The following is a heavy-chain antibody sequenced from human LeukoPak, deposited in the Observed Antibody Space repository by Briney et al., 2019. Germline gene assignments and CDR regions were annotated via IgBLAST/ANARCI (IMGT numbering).Heavy chain of an antibody. CDR1: GFSLSKVW. J-gene: IGHJ4*02. V-gene: IGHV3-15*01. D-gene: IGHD4-17*01. CDR2: IKTKTDGGTT. Sequence: GGSLRLSCTASGFSLSKVWMSWVRQAPGQGLEWVGHIKTKTDGGTTEYVAPVRGRFTISRDDSGDTLYLQMNSLKIEDTAVYYCTTVDYGDLTPAATSDYWGQGTLVTVSS. CDR3: TTVDYGDLTPAATSDY.